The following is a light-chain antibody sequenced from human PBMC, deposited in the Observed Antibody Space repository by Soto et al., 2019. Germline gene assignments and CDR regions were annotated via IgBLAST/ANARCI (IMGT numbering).Light chain of an antibody. V-gene: IGLV2-14*01. J-gene: IGLJ1*01. Sequence: QSALTQPASVSGSPGQSITISCTGTSSDVGGYNYVSWYQQHPGKAPKLMIYEVYNPPSGVSNRFSGSKSGNTASLTISGLQAEDEADYYCNSYTTSSTYVFGTGTKVTVL. CDR1: SSDVGGYNY. CDR2: EVY. CDR3: NSYTTSSTYV.